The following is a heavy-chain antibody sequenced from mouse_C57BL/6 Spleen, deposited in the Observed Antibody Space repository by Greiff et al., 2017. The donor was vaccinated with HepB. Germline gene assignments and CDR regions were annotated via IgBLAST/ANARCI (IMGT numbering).Heavy chain of an antibody. D-gene: IGHD4-1*01. CDR1: GYTFTSYW. Sequence: QVQLQQPGAELVRPGSSVKLSCKASGYTFTSYWMHWVKQRPIQGLEWIGNIDPSDSETHYNQKFKDKATLTVDKSSSTAYMQLSSLTSEDSAVYYWARIGTDEWFAYWGQGTLVTVSA. J-gene: IGHJ3*01. V-gene: IGHV1-52*01. CDR3: ARIGTDEWFAY. CDR2: IDPSDSET.